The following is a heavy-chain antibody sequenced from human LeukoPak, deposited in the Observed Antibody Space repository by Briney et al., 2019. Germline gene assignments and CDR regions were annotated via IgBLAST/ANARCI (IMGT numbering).Heavy chain of an antibody. Sequence: PSETLSLTCTVSGGSITSSTYYWGWIRQPPGKGLEWIESIDYSGSTNYNPSLKSRVTIFVDTSKNQLSLKLSSVTASDTALYYCAKLGYSSGWYWFDPWGQGTLVTVSS. CDR1: GGSITSSTYY. CDR2: IDYSGST. D-gene: IGHD6-19*01. CDR3: AKLGYSSGWYWFDP. V-gene: IGHV4-39*01. J-gene: IGHJ5*02.